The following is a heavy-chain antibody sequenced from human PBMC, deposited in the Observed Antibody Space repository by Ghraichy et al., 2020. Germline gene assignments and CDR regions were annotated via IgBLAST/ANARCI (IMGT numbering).Heavy chain of an antibody. CDR2: NRNKANSFST. V-gene: IGHV3-72*01. Sequence: GGSLRLSCAASGFTFSDHYMDWVRQAPGKGLEWVGRNRNKANSFSTEYAASVKGRFTISRDESRNSVYLQMNSLKTEDTALYYCARGYDTSGYSDYWGQGTLVTVSS. D-gene: IGHD3-22*01. CDR3: ARGYDTSGYSDY. CDR1: GFTFSDHY. J-gene: IGHJ4*02.